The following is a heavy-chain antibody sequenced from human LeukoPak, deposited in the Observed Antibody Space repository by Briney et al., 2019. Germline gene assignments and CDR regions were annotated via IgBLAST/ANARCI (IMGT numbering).Heavy chain of an antibody. D-gene: IGHD5-24*01. J-gene: IGHJ4*02. CDR3: ARASRDGYNQNFDY. CDR1: GYSFFSNYW. CDR2: LYPGDSDS. Sequence: GESLKISCKAYGYSFFSNYWIAWVRQMPGRGLEWMGILYPGDSDSRYSPSFQGQVTISADRSISTAYLHWSSLKVSDTAMYYCARASRDGYNQNFDYWGQGTLVTVSS. V-gene: IGHV5-51*01.